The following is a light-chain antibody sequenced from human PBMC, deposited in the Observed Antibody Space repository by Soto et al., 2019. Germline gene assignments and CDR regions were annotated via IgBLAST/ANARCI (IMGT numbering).Light chain of an antibody. CDR1: QSVSSSY. J-gene: IGKJ2*01. Sequence: EIVLTQSPGTLSLSPGERATLSCRASQSVSSSYLAWYQQKPGQAPRLLIYGASSRATGIPDRFSGSGSGPDFTLTISRLEPEVFAVYYCQQYGSSPPYTFGQGTKLEIK. CDR2: GAS. V-gene: IGKV3-20*01. CDR3: QQYGSSPPYT.